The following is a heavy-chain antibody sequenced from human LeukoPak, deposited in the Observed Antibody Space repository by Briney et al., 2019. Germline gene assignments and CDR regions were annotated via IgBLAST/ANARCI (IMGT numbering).Heavy chain of an antibody. CDR2: IDYSGST. Sequence: SETLSLTCTVSGGSVSSSSYFWGWIRQPPGKGLEWIGYIDYSGSTNYNPSFKSRVTMSVDTSKNQFSLKLSSVTAADTAMYFCARHGGSWTFDYWGQGTLVTVSS. V-gene: IGHV4-61*05. J-gene: IGHJ4*02. CDR1: GGSVSSSSYF. CDR3: ARHGGSWTFDY. D-gene: IGHD6-13*01.